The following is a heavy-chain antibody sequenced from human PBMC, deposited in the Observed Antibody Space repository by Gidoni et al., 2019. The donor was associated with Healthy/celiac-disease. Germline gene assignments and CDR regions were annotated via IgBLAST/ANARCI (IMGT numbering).Heavy chain of an antibody. CDR3: ARPYYDFWSGTGYFDY. V-gene: IGHV4-39*01. CDR2: IYYSGGT. Sequence: QLQLQESGPGLVKPSETLSLTCTVSGGSISSSSYYWGWIRQPPGKGLEWIGSIYYSGGTYYNPSLKSRVTISVDTSKNQFSLKLSSVTAADTAVYYCARPYYDFWSGTGYFDYWGQGTLVTVSS. J-gene: IGHJ4*02. CDR1: GGSISSSSYY. D-gene: IGHD3-3*01.